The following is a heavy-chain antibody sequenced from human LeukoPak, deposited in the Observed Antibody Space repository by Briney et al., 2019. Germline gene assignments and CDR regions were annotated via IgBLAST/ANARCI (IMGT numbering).Heavy chain of an antibody. J-gene: IGHJ4*02. CDR1: GFTVSSNY. D-gene: IGHD2-2*01. V-gene: IGHV3-66*01. CDR2: IYSGGST. Sequence: GGSLRLSCAASGFTVSSNYMSWVRQAPGKGLEWVTVIYSGGSTYYADSVKGRFTISRDNSKTTLYLQMNSLRAEDTAVYYWARVLVVPAAMFYYWGQGTLVTVSS. CDR3: ARVLVVPAAMFYY.